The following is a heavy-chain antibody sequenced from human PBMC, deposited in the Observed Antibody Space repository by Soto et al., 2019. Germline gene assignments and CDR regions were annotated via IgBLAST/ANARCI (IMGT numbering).Heavy chain of an antibody. CDR3: ARDIAAAGNNYFDY. D-gene: IGHD6-13*01. V-gene: IGHV4-30-4*01. CDR1: GGSISSGDYY. Sequence: LSLTCTVSGGSISSGDYYWSWIRQPPGKGLEWIGYIYYSGSTYYNPSLKSRVTISVDTSKNQFSLKLSSVTAADTAVYYCARDIAAAGNNYFDYWGQGTLVTVSS. CDR2: IYYSGST. J-gene: IGHJ4*02.